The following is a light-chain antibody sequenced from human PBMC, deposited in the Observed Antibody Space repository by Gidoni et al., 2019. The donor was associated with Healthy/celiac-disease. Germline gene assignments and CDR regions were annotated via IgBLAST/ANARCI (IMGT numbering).Light chain of an antibody. Sequence: SYVVTQPPSVSEAPGKTARITCGGNNIGSKSVHWYQPKPGQAPVLVIYSDTDRPSGIPERFSGSNSGNTATLTISRVEAGDEADYYCQVWDSSSDHVVFGGGTKLTVL. J-gene: IGLJ2*01. CDR3: QVWDSSSDHVV. CDR2: SDT. CDR1: NIGSKS. V-gene: IGLV3-21*04.